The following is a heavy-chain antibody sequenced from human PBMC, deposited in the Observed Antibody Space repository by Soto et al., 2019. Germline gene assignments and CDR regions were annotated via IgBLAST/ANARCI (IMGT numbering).Heavy chain of an antibody. V-gene: IGHV3-30*05. CDR2: LTQDGRTD. Sequence: QVQLVESGGGVVQPGRTLRLSCVATGFTVTTYGMQWVCQAPGKGLEWVARLTQDGRTDFYADSVKGRFTISRDTSKNTLYLQMNSLRPEDTAVYYCASIADYWGQGTLVTVSS. CDR1: GFTVTTYG. CDR3: ASIADY. D-gene: IGHD2-21*01. J-gene: IGHJ4*02.